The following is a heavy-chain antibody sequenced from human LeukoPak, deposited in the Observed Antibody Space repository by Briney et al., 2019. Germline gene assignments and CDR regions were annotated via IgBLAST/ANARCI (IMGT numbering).Heavy chain of an antibody. CDR3: ASQFWWAAVTGTALDC. CDR1: GFTFINNW. CDR2: IKEDGSEK. Sequence: ASLRLSCAAAGFTFINNWMSWVRQAPGQGLEWVAKIKEDGSEKYYVDSVKGRFTISRDNAKNSLYLQLNSLRAEDTAVYYCASQFWWAAVTGTALDCWGQGTLVTVSS. J-gene: IGHJ4*02. V-gene: IGHV3-7*05. D-gene: IGHD6-19*01.